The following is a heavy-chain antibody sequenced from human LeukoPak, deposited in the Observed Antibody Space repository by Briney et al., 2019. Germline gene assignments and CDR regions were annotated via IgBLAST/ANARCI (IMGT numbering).Heavy chain of an antibody. V-gene: IGHV3-30-3*01. D-gene: IGHD3-9*01. Sequence: GGSLRLSCAASGYTFSSYAMHWVRQAPGKGLEWVAVISYDGSNKYYADSVKGRFTISRDNSKNTLYLQMNSLRAEDTAVYYCVSQYYDILTGYYSWFDPWGQGTLVTVSS. CDR3: VSQYYDILTGYYSWFDP. CDR1: GYTFSSYA. CDR2: ISYDGSNK. J-gene: IGHJ5*02.